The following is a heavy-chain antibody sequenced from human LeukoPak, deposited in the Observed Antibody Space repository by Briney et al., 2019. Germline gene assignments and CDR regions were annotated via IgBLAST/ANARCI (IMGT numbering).Heavy chain of an antibody. Sequence: KPSETLSLTCAVSDDSFSSHYWTWIRQPPGKGLEWIGYISYIGSTNYNPSLKSRVTISIDTSRNQFFLRLSSVTAADTAVYYCARDLVTVTKGFDIWGQGTMVSVSS. CDR1: DDSFSSHY. J-gene: IGHJ3*02. CDR2: ISYIGST. D-gene: IGHD4-17*01. CDR3: ARDLVTVTKGFDI. V-gene: IGHV4-59*11.